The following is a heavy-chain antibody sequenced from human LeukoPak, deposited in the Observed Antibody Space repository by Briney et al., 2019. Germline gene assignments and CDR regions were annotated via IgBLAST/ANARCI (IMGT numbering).Heavy chain of an antibody. Sequence: GGSLRLSCAASGFTFSSYGMHWVRQAPGKGLEWVAFIRYDGSNKYYADSVKGRFTISRDNSKNTLYLQMNSLRAEDTAVYYCAKVVTIFGVDGMNAFDIWGQGTMVTVSS. CDR3: AKVVTIFGVDGMNAFDI. CDR1: GFTFSSYG. CDR2: IRYDGSNK. V-gene: IGHV3-30*02. J-gene: IGHJ3*02. D-gene: IGHD3-3*01.